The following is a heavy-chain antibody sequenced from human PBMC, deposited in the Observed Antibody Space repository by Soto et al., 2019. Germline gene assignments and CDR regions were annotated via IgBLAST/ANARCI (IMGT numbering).Heavy chain of an antibody. Sequence: QVQLVQSGAEVKKPGSSVKISCKASGGTFINHAFSWVRQAPGQGLEWMGGIIPMFGTADYSQKSQGRVTITADESTTTAHMELSSLRSDDSAVYYCARDDATYCGGDCYRYFFYGLDVWGQGTTVTVSS. D-gene: IGHD2-21*02. CDR2: IIPMFGTA. J-gene: IGHJ6*02. V-gene: IGHV1-69*01. CDR1: GGTFINHA. CDR3: ARDDATYCGGDCYRYFFYGLDV.